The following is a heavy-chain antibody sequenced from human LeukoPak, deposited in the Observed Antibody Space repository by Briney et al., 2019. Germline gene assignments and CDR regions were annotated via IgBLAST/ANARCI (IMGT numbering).Heavy chain of an antibody. D-gene: IGHD3-16*01. V-gene: IGHV1-2*02. J-gene: IGHJ5*02. CDR1: GYTFTDYY. CDR3: ARVRPGLPVAWGSYNH. CDR2: INPYSGGT. Sequence: ASVKVSCKASGYTFTDYYIQWVRQAPGQGLEWMGWINPYSGGTNYAQKFQGRVTMTRDTSISTAQMELSRLRSDDTAVYYCARVRPGLPVAWGSYNHWGQGTLVTVSS.